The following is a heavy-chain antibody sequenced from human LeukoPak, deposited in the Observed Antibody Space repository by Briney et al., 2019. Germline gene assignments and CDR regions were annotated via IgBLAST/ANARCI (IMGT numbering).Heavy chain of an antibody. CDR1: GGSFSGYY. Sequence: PSETLSLTCAVYGGSFSGYYWSWIRQPPGKGLEWIGEINHSGSTNYNPSLKSRVTISVDTSKNQFSLRLSSVTAADTAVYYCARGRSSGWYRNWFDPWGQGTLVTVSS. CDR3: ARGRSSGWYRNWFDP. J-gene: IGHJ5*02. V-gene: IGHV4-34*01. D-gene: IGHD6-19*01. CDR2: INHSGST.